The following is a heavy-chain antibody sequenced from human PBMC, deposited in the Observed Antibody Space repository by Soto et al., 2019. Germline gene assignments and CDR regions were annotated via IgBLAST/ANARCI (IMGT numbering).Heavy chain of an antibody. CDR1: GGSISSGGYY. Sequence: PSETLSLTCTVSGGSISSGGYYWSWIRQHPGKGLEWIGYIYYSGSTYYNPSLKSRVTISVDTSKNQFSLKLSSVTAADTAVYYCARVKDTMVRGVIIYYFDYWGQGTLVTVSS. V-gene: IGHV4-31*03. CDR2: IYYSGST. CDR3: ARVKDTMVRGVIIYYFDY. D-gene: IGHD3-10*01. J-gene: IGHJ4*02.